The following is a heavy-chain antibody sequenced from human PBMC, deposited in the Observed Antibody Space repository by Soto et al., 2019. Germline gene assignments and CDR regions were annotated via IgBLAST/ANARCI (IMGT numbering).Heavy chain of an antibody. CDR2: ISRRVDTT. D-gene: IGHD3-22*01. Sequence: GGSLRLSCAASGLKFTTYAMSWVRQAPGKGLEWVSVISRRVDTTYYADSVEGRFTISRDNSKNTLYLQMNSLRAEDRAVYYCARIQAGYASSGYFSSFDIWGQGTMVTVSS. CDR1: GLKFTTYA. CDR3: ARIQAGYASSGYFSSFDI. J-gene: IGHJ3*02. V-gene: IGHV3-23*01.